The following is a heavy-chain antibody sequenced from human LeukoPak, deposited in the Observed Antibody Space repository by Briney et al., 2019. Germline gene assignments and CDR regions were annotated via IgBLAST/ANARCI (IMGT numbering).Heavy chain of an antibody. J-gene: IGHJ4*02. CDR2: ISYDGGGT. D-gene: IGHD3-22*01. Sequence: GGSLRLSCAASGFTFSDYWMHWVRQTPGKGLVWVSRISYDGGGTNYAESVKGRFTISRDNSKNTLYLQMNSLRAEDTAVYYCARGAHYYDSSYTIDYWGQGTLVTVSS. CDR3: ARGAHYYDSSYTIDY. V-gene: IGHV3-74*01. CDR1: GFTFSDYW.